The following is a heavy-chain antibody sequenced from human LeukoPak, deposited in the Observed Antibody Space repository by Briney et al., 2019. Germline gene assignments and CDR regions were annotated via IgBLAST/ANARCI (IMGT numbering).Heavy chain of an antibody. CDR1: GGSISSYY. D-gene: IGHD2-15*01. J-gene: IGHJ4*02. Sequence: ETLSLTCTVSGGSISSYYWSWIRQPPGKGLEWIGEINHSVSTNYNPSLKSRVTISVDTSKNQFSLELSPVTAADTAVYYCARGRGVVVRDWFDYWGQGTLVTVSS. CDR3: ARGRGVVVRDWFDY. V-gene: IGHV4-34*01. CDR2: INHSVST.